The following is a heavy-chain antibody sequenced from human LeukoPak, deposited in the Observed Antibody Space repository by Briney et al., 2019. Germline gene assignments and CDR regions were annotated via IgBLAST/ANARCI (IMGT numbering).Heavy chain of an antibody. J-gene: IGHJ1*01. D-gene: IGHD4-17*01. CDR1: GGSISSGDYY. V-gene: IGHV4-30-4*01. CDR2: IYYSGST. CDR3: ASTVTENFQH. Sequence: SQTLSLTCTVSGGSISSGDYYRSWIRQPPGKGLEWIGYIYYSGSTYYNPSLKSRVTISVDTSKNQFSLKLSSVTAADTAVYYCASTVTENFQHWGRAPWSPSPQ.